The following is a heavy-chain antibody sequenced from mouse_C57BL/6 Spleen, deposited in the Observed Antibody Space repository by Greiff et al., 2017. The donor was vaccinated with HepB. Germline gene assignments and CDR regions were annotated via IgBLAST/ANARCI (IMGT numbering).Heavy chain of an antibody. CDR1: GYSITSGYD. J-gene: IGHJ1*03. CDR3: ARNFITTVVAEWYFDV. V-gene: IGHV3-1*01. CDR2: ISYSGST. D-gene: IGHD1-1*01. Sequence: EVQVVESGPGMVKPSQSLSLTCTVTGYSITSGYDWHWIRHFPGNKLEWMGYISYSGSTNYNPSLKSRISITHDTSKNHFFLKLNSVTTEDTATYYCARNFITTVVAEWYFDVWGTGTTVTVSS.